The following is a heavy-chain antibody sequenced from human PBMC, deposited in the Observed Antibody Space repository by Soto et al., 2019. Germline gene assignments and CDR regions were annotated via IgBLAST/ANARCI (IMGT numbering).Heavy chain of an antibody. CDR1: GYTFTPYG. V-gene: IGHV1-18*01. CDR2: ISGYDGRT. Sequence: QVQLVQSGAEVRKPGASVKVSCKASGYTFTPYGLSWVGQAPGQGLEWMGWISGYDGRTTYAQKFQGRIIMTTDPSTSTVSMDLRSLRSDDTAVYYCAREGEMPYYYYGLDVWGQGTTVTVSS. CDR3: AREGEMPYYYYGLDV. D-gene: IGHD3-16*01. J-gene: IGHJ6*02.